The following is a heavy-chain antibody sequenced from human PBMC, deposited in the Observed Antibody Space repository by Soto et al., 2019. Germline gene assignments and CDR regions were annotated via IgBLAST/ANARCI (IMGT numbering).Heavy chain of an antibody. Sequence: EVQLVESGGGSVQPGGSLRLSCVASGFTFRSHWMHCVRQFPGKGLVWVSRISSNGSTTNYADAVKGRFSISRDNSKNTLYLQMDSLGPEDTSVYYCVRDGPDYDGWSGYPFDDWGQGTLVAVSA. V-gene: IGHV3-74*01. J-gene: IGHJ4*02. D-gene: IGHD3-3*01. CDR1: GFTFRSHW. CDR2: ISSNGSTT. CDR3: VRDGPDYDGWSGYPFDD.